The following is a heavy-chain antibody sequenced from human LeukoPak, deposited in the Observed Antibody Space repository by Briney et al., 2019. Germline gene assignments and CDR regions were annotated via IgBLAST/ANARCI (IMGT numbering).Heavy chain of an antibody. CDR2: IYTSGST. V-gene: IGHV4-4*07. CDR1: GGSISSYY. J-gene: IGHJ4*02. D-gene: IGHD6-19*01. CDR3: ARDRGGRAVAGTSDY. Sequence: SETLSLTCTVYGGSISSYYWSWIRQPAGKGLEWIGRIYTSGSTNYNPSPKSQVTMSVDTSKNKFSLTLSSVTAADTAVYSSARDRGGRAVAGTSDYWGQGTLVTVSS.